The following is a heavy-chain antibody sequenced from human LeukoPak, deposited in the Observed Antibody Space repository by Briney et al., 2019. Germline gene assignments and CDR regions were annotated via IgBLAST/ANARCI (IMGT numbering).Heavy chain of an antibody. J-gene: IGHJ4*02. CDR2: IYTSGIT. V-gene: IGHV4-61*02. Sequence: SETLSLTCAVSGGSISSGGYYWNWIRQPAGKGLEWIGRIYTSGITNYNPSLKSRVTMSVDTSKNQFSLKLSSVTAADTAVYYCAREYSRAGTNLGYCSGDICYPYYLDFWGQGALVTVSS. CDR1: GGSISSGGYY. D-gene: IGHD2-15*01. CDR3: AREYSRAGTNLGYCSGDICYPYYLDF.